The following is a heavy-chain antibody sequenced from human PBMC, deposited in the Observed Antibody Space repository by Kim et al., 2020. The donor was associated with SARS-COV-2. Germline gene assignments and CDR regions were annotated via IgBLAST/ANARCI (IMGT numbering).Heavy chain of an antibody. CDR2: ISSSGDRT. CDR1: GFPFRTYP. Sequence: GGSLRLSCAASGFPFRTYPMIWVRQPPGKGPEAVSSISSSGDRTYYSSDSLRGRFTISRDNSRNTLYLQMNSLRAEDTAVYYCAKVISQTDSYWCGMDVWGQGTTVTVSS. V-gene: IGHV3-23*01. J-gene: IGHJ6*02. CDR3: AKVISQTDSYWCGMDV.